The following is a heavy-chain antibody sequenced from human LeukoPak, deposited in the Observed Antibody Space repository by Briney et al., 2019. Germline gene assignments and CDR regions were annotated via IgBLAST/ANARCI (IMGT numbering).Heavy chain of an antibody. J-gene: IGHJ4*02. Sequence: KPSETLSLTCTVSGASISSYYWSWIRQPPGKGLEWIGYIYYSGSTNYNPSLKSRVTISVDTSKNQFSLKLNSVTAADTAVYYCARSRSSSWFLFDYWGQGTLVTVSS. CDR2: IYYSGST. CDR3: ARSRSSSWFLFDY. D-gene: IGHD6-13*01. CDR1: GASISSYY. V-gene: IGHV4-59*01.